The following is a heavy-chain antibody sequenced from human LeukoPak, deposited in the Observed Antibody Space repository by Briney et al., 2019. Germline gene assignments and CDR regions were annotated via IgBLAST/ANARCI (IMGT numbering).Heavy chain of an antibody. CDR2: IDSDGTTT. Sequence: GGSLRLSCAASGFTFSNYWIHWVRQVPGKGLVWVSRIDSDGTTTRYADSVKGRFTISRDNAKNTVYLQMNSLTAEDTAVYYCARGGYSYGYNYYYYMDVWGKGTTVTISS. CDR3: ARGGYSYGYNYYYYMDV. V-gene: IGHV3-74*01. J-gene: IGHJ6*03. D-gene: IGHD5-18*01. CDR1: GFTFSNYW.